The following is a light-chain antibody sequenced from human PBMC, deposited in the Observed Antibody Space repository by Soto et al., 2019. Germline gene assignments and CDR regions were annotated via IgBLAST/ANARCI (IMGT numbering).Light chain of an antibody. CDR3: SSYAGSKHVV. Sequence: QSALTQPPSASGSLGQSVTISCTGTSSDVGSYKYVFWYQHHPGKAPKLIIYEVSQRPSGVPDRFSGSKSGNTASLTVSGLQAEDEADYYCSSYAGSKHVVLGGGTKLTVL. CDR2: EVS. J-gene: IGLJ2*01. CDR1: SSDVGSYKY. V-gene: IGLV2-8*01.